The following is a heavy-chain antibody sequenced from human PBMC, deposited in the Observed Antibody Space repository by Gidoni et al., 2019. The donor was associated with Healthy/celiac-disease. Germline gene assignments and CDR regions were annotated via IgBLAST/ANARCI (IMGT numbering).Heavy chain of an antibody. V-gene: IGHV3-30*18. CDR1: GFTFSSYG. CDR2: ISYDGSNK. CDR3: AKDLLFYYMDV. Sequence: QVQLVESGGGGVQPGRSLRLACAAAGFTFSSYGMHWVRQAPGKGLEWVAVISYDGSNKYYADSVKGRFTISRDNSKNTLYLQMNSLRAEDTAVYYCAKDLLFYYMDVWGKGTTVTVSS. J-gene: IGHJ6*03.